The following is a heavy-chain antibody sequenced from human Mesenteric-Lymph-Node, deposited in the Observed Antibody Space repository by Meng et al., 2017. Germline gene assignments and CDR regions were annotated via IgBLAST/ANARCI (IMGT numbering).Heavy chain of an antibody. CDR1: GGTFSSYA. V-gene: IGHV1-8*02. D-gene: IGHD4-23*01. CDR2: MNPNSGNT. Sequence: GQLGQLGAEVKKPGSSVKVSCKASGGTFSSYAISWVRQAPGQGLEWMGGMNPNSGNTGYAQKFQGRVTMTRDTSIGTAYMELSRLTSDDTAVYYCARVVTWPGEITLDYWGQGTLVTVSS. CDR3: ARVVTWPGEITLDY. J-gene: IGHJ4*02.